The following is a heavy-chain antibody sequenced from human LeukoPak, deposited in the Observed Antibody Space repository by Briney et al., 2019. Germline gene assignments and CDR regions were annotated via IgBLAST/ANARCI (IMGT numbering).Heavy chain of an antibody. CDR2: IYSGGST. CDR3: ASRYCSSTSCYGVYFDY. V-gene: IGHV3-66*01. J-gene: IGHJ4*02. CDR1: GFTVSSNY. D-gene: IGHD2-2*01. Sequence: GGSLRLSCAASGFTVSSNYMSWVRQAPGKGLEWVSVIYSGGSTYYAESVKGRFTISRDNSKNTLYLQMNSLRAEDTAVYYCASRYCSSTSCYGVYFDYWGQGTLVTVSS.